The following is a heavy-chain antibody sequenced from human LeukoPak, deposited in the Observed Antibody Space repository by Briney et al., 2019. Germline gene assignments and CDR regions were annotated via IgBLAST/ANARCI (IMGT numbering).Heavy chain of an antibody. CDR3: ARARDCSGGTCYQFNWFDP. D-gene: IGHD2-15*01. V-gene: IGHV4-34*09. CDR2: INRSEST. CDR1: GGSFSGYY. Sequence: SETLSLTCAVYGGSFSGYYWTWIRQPPGKGLEWIGEINRSESTNYNPSLKSRVTISVDTSTNQFSLTLSSVTAADTAVYYCARARDCSGGTCYQFNWFDPWGQGTLVTVSS. J-gene: IGHJ5*02.